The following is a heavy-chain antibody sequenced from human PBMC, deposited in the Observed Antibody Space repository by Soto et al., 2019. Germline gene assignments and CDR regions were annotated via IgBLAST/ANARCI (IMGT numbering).Heavy chain of an antibody. J-gene: IGHJ5*02. CDR1: GGTFSSYA. Sequence: QVQLVQSGAEVKKPGSSVKVSCKASGGTFSSYAISWVRQAPGQGLEWMGGIIPIFGTANYAQKFQGRVTITADESTSTAYMERSSLRAEDTAAYYCAFRSWFQGWFDPLGQGTLVTVSS. CDR2: IIPIFGTA. CDR3: AFRSWFQGWFDP. V-gene: IGHV1-69*01. D-gene: IGHD6-13*01.